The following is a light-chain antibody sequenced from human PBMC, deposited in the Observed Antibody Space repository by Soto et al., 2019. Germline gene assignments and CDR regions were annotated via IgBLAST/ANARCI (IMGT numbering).Light chain of an antibody. CDR3: QQYGDWPPDT. CDR2: GAS. CDR1: QIITSSH. J-gene: IGKJ2*01. V-gene: IGKV3-15*01. Sequence: IVLTQSPGTLSLSPGERVTLSCRASQIITSSHLAWYQQKPGQAPRLLIYGASTRATGVPARFSGSGSGTEFTLSISSLQSEDFAVYYCQQYGDWPPDTFGQGTKLEI.